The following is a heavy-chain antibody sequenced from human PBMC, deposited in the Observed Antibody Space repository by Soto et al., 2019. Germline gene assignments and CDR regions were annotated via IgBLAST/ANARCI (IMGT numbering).Heavy chain of an antibody. V-gene: IGHV4-59*01. D-gene: IGHD2-15*01. Sequence: SETLSLTCTVSGGSISSYYWSWIRQPPGKGLEWIGYIYYSGSTNYNPSLKSRVTISVDTSKNQFSLKLSSVTAADTAVYYCARAPPVVVVVAASGWFEPWGQGRLVAV. CDR1: GGSISSYY. CDR2: IYYSGST. CDR3: ARAPPVVVVVAASGWFEP. J-gene: IGHJ5*02.